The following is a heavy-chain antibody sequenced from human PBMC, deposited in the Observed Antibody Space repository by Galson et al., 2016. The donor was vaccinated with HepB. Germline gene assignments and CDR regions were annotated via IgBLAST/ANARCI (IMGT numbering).Heavy chain of an antibody. CDR2: IYYSGST. CDR1: GGSISSYY. D-gene: IGHD3-3*01. CDR3: ARGDLYPQSNYGLDV. V-gene: IGHV4-59*01. J-gene: IGHJ6*02. Sequence: SETLSLTCTVSGGSISSYYWSWIRQPPGKGLEWIGYIYYSGSTNYNPSLKSRVTISVDTSKNQFSLKLSSVTAADTAVYYCARGDLYPQSNYGLDVWGQGTTVTVSS.